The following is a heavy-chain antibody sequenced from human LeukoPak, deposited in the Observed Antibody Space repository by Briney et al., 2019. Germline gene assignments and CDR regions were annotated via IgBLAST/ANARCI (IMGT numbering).Heavy chain of an antibody. CDR1: GFTFSSYE. V-gene: IGHV3-48*03. CDR2: ISSSGSII. J-gene: IGHJ6*03. CDR3: VRALGANYFDSSGSYTGYYYYMDV. Sequence: GGSLRLSCAVSGFTFSSYEMNWVRQALGKGLEWVSYISSSGSIIYYADSVKGRFTISRDNAKNSLYLQMNSLRAEDTAVYYCVRALGANYFDSSGSYTGYYYYMDVWGKGTTVTISS. D-gene: IGHD3-22*01.